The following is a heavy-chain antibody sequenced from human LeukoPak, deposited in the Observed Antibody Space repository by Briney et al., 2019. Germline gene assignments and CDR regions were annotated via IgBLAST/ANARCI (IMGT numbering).Heavy chain of an antibody. CDR3: AKSRGYSYGYSYYYGMDV. Sequence: SETLSLTCTVSGGSISSYYWSWIRQPPGKGLEWIGYIYYSGSTNYNPSLKSRVTISVDTSKNQFSLKLSSVTAADTAVYYCAKSRGYSYGYSYYYGMDVWGQGTTVTVSS. V-gene: IGHV4-59*03. CDR1: GGSISSYY. J-gene: IGHJ6*02. CDR2: IYYSGST. D-gene: IGHD5-18*01.